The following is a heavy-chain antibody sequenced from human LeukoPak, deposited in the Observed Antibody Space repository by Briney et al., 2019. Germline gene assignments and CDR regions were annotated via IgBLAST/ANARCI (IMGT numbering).Heavy chain of an antibody. Sequence: PGGSLRLSCSASGFTFSTYSMSWVRQAPGKGLEWVSGISGTGDSTSYADSVKGRFTISGDNSKNMVFLQMNSLRAEDTAVYYCAKGNWGGEYIFNLWGQGTLVTVSS. CDR3: AKGNWGGEYIFNL. V-gene: IGHV3-23*01. D-gene: IGHD7-27*01. J-gene: IGHJ4*02. CDR2: ISGTGDST. CDR1: GFTFSTYS.